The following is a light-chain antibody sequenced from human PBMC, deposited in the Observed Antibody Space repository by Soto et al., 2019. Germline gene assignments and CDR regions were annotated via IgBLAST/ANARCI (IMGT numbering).Light chain of an antibody. CDR2: AAS. Sequence: DIQMTQSPSSVSASVGDRVTITCRANQDISSWLAWYQQRPGKAPKLLIYAASSLQSGVPSRFSRSGSGTDFTLTISRLQPEDLAHYYCQQTNRFPLTFGGGTKVEIK. V-gene: IGKV1-12*01. J-gene: IGKJ4*01. CDR1: QDISSW. CDR3: QQTNRFPLT.